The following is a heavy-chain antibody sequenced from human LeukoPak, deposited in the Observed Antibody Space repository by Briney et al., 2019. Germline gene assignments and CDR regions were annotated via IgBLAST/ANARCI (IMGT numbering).Heavy chain of an antibody. J-gene: IGHJ3*02. CDR3: ARDETVTLGAFDI. V-gene: IGHV3-48*03. Sequence: GGSLRLSCAASGFTFSSYEMNWVRQAPGKGLEWVSYISSSGSTIYYADSVKGRFTISRDNAKNSLYLQMNSLRAEDTAVYYCARDETVTLGAFDIWGQGTMVTVSS. CDR2: ISSSGSTI. D-gene: IGHD4-17*01. CDR1: GFTFSSYE.